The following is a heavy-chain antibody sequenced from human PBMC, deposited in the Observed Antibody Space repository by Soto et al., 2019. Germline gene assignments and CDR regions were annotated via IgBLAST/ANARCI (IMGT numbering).Heavy chain of an antibody. CDR1: GFTFSSYA. CDR2: ISYDGSNK. Sequence: QVQLVESGGGVVQPGRSLRLSCAASGFTFSSYAMHWVRQPPGKGLEWVAVISYDGSNKYYADSVKGRFTISRDNSKNTLYLQMNSLRAEDTAVYYCARTYYDILTGYYYAFDIWGQGTMVTVSS. J-gene: IGHJ3*02. CDR3: ARTYYDILTGYYYAFDI. V-gene: IGHV3-30-3*01. D-gene: IGHD3-9*01.